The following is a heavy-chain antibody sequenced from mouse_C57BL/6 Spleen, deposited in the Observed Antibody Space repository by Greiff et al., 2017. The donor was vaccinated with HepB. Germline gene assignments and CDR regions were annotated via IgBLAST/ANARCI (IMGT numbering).Heavy chain of an antibody. CDR1: GYTFTDYY. V-gene: IGHV1-26*01. CDR3: ARDGSLN. J-gene: IGHJ3*01. CDR2: INPNNGGT. D-gene: IGHD2-3*01. Sequence: EVKLQQSGPELVKPGASVKISCKASGYTFTDYYMNWVKQSHGKSLEWIGDINPNNGGTSYNQKFKGKATLTVDKSSSTAYMELRSLTSEDSAVYYCARDGSLNWGQGTLVTVSA.